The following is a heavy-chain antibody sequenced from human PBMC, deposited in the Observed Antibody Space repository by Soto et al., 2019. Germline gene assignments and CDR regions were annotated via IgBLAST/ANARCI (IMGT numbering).Heavy chain of an antibody. Sequence: QVQLVQSGAEVKKPGASVKVSCKASGYTFTSYAMHWVRQAPGQRLEWMGWINAGNGNTKYSQKFQGRVTITRDTSASTAYIELSSLRSEDTAVYYCARDHDYGDYVFDPWGQGTLVTVSS. D-gene: IGHD4-17*01. CDR2: INAGNGNT. CDR1: GYTFTSYA. V-gene: IGHV1-3*01. CDR3: ARDHDYGDYVFDP. J-gene: IGHJ5*02.